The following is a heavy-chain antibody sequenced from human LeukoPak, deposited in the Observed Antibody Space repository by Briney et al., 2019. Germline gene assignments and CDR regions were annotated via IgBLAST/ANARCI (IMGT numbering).Heavy chain of an antibody. D-gene: IGHD6-19*01. Sequence: GGSLRLSCAASEFAFSDAWMNWVRQAPGKGLEWVGRIISKTDGGTTDYAAPVKGRFTISRDDSKNTLFLQMSSLKTEDTGVYYCAKYSSGSFDYWGQGTLVTVSS. V-gene: IGHV3-15*01. CDR3: AKYSSGSFDY. J-gene: IGHJ4*02. CDR1: EFAFSDAW. CDR2: IISKTDGGTT.